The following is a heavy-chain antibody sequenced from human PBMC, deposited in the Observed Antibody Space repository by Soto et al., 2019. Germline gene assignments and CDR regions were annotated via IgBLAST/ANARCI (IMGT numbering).Heavy chain of an antibody. V-gene: IGHV4-59*01. CDR2: IYYSGST. J-gene: IGHJ5*02. D-gene: IGHD4-17*01. Sequence: SETLSLTCTVSGGSISSYYWSWIRRPPGKGLEWIGYIYYSGSTNYNPSLKSRVTISVDTSKNQFSLKLSSVTAADTAVYYCALKGDYENWFGPWGQGTLVTVSS. CDR1: GGSISSYY. CDR3: ALKGDYENWFGP.